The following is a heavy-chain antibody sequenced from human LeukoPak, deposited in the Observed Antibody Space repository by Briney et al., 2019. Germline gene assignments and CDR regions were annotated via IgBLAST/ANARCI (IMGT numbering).Heavy chain of an antibody. Sequence: PGRSLRLSCAASGFTFSSYAMSWVRQAPGKGLEWVSAISGSGGSTYYADSVKGRFTISRDNSKNTLYLQMNSLRAEDTAVYYCAKVIAAAGTRAIDPWGQGTLVTVSS. CDR1: GFTFSSYA. D-gene: IGHD6-13*01. CDR3: AKVIAAAGTRAIDP. J-gene: IGHJ5*02. V-gene: IGHV3-23*01. CDR2: ISGSGGST.